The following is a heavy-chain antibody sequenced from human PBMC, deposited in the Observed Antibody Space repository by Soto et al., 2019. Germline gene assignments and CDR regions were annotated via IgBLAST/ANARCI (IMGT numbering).Heavy chain of an antibody. CDR1: GGSISSYY. CDR2: IYYSGST. CDR3: ARGKEHSGWYPRADY. V-gene: IGHV4-59*01. Sequence: QVQLQESGPGLVKPSETLSLTCTVSGGSISSYYWSWIRQPPGKGLEWIGYIYYSGSTNYNPSLKSRVTIAVDTAKNQFALKLSSVTAADTAVYYCARGKEHSGWYPRADYWGQGTLVTVSS. J-gene: IGHJ4*02. D-gene: IGHD6-19*01.